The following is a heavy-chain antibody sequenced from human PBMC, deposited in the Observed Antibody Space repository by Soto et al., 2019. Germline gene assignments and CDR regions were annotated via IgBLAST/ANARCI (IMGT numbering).Heavy chain of an antibody. Sequence: EVHLVESGGGLVQPGGSLRLSCAASGFTFSSYWMHWVRQAPGKGLVWVSRINADGTTTTYADSVKGRFTISRDNAKNTVYLQMDSLRAEDTAVYFCAIVATHSYNWVDPWGQGTLVTISS. J-gene: IGHJ5*02. D-gene: IGHD1-1*01. V-gene: IGHV3-74*01. CDR2: INADGTTT. CDR1: GFTFSSYW. CDR3: AIVATHSYNWVDP.